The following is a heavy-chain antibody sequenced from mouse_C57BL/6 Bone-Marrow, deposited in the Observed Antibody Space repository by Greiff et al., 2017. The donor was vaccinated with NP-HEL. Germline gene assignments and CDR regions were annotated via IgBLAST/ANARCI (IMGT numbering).Heavy chain of an antibody. D-gene: IGHD2-4*01. CDR2: IDPSDSYT. CDR1: GYTFTSYW. J-gene: IGHJ2*01. CDR3: ARGRLYFDY. Sequence: QVQLQQPGAELVRPGTSVKLSCKASGYTFTSYWMHWVKQRPGQGLEWIGVIDPSDSYTNYNQKFKGNATLTVDTSSSTAYMQLSSLTSEDSAVYYCARGRLYFDYWGQGTTLTVSS. V-gene: IGHV1-59*01.